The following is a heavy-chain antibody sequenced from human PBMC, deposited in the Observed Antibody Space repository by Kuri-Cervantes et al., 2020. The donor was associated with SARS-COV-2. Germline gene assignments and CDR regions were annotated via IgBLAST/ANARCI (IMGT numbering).Heavy chain of an antibody. V-gene: IGHV3-30*02. D-gene: IGHD3-3*01. CDR2: IQYDGGNE. Sequence: GGSLRLSCAVYGGSFSGYYWSWIRQPPGKGLEWVAFIQYDGGNEYHADSVKGRSTISRDNSKNTLYLQMDSLRAEDTAVYYCAKGSDFPDHWGQGTLVTVSS. J-gene: IGHJ4*02. CDR1: GGSFSGYY. CDR3: AKGSDFPDH.